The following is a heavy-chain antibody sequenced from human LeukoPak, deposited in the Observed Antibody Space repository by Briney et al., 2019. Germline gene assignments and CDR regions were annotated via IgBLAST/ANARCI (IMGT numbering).Heavy chain of an antibody. CDR1: GFSFSSYE. CDR3: ARDSSITLFRGVKDY. D-gene: IGHD3-10*01. CDR2: ISSSGSTT. Sequence: QPGGSLRLSCAASGFSFSSYEMNWVRQAPGKGLEWISYISSSGSTTYYADSVKGRFTISRDNAKNSLYLQMNSLRAEDTAVYYCARDSSITLFRGVKDYWGQGTLVTVSS. V-gene: IGHV3-48*03. J-gene: IGHJ4*02.